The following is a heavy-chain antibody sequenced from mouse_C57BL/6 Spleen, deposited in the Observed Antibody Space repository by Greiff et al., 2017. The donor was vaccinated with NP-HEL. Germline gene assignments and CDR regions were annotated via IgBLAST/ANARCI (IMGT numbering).Heavy chain of an antibody. D-gene: IGHD2-1*01. Sequence: VKLQESGPELVKPGASVKISCKASGYAFSSSWMNWVKQRPGKGLEWIGRIYPGDGDTNYNGKFKGKATLTADKSSSTAYMQLSSLTSEDSAVYFCARSIYYGNYDCFDYWGQGTTLTVSS. CDR3: ARSIYYGNYDCFDY. CDR1: GYAFSSSW. J-gene: IGHJ2*01. V-gene: IGHV1-82*01. CDR2: IYPGDGDT.